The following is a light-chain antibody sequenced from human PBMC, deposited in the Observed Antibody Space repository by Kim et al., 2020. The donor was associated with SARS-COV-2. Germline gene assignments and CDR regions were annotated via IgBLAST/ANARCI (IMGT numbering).Light chain of an antibody. CDR1: NSNIGRDY. CDR3: AGWDARLRGWV. V-gene: IGLV1-47*01. J-gene: IGLJ3*02. Sequence: QSVLTQPPSASGAPGQRVIISCSGSNSNIGRDYVYWYQQLPRTAPKLLICRNDQRPSGVPDRFSGSKSGTSASLAISGLRSEDEADYYCAGWDARLRGWVFGGGTQLTVL. CDR2: RND.